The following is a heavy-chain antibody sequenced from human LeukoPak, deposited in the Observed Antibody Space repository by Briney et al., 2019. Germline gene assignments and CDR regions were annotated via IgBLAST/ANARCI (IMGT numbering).Heavy chain of an antibody. V-gene: IGHV3-23*01. CDR1: GFTFSSYA. D-gene: IGHD4-11*01. CDR2: ISGSGGSI. Sequence: GGALRLSCAASGFTFSSYAMSWVRQAPGKGLEWVSAISGSGGSIYYADSVKGRFTISRDNSKNTLYLQMNSLRAEDTAVYYCAKDILYSNYRMSYYMDVWGKGTTVTVSS. CDR3: AKDILYSNYRMSYYMDV. J-gene: IGHJ6*03.